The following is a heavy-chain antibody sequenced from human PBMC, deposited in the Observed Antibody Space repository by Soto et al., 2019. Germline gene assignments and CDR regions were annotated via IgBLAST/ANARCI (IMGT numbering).Heavy chain of an antibody. V-gene: IGHV4-30-4*01. CDR2: IYYSGST. D-gene: IGHD3-10*01. Sequence: SETLSLTCTVSGGSISSGDYYWSWIRQPPGKGLEWIGYIYYSGSTYYNPSLKSRVTISVDTSKNQFSLKLSSVTAADTAVYYCARAEFYGSGSYLRYYYYGMGVWGQGTTVTVSS. J-gene: IGHJ6*02. CDR1: GGSISSGDYY. CDR3: ARAEFYGSGSYLRYYYYGMGV.